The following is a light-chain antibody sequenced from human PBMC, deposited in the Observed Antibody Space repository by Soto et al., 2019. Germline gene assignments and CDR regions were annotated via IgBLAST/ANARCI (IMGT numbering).Light chain of an antibody. J-gene: IGLJ3*02. V-gene: IGLV2-23*01. CDR1: SNDVGSSNL. CDR3: CSFAHTRVL. CDR2: EDT. Sequence: QSALTQPASVSGSPGQSITISCTGPSNDVGSSNLVSLYQQHPGKAPKLIIYEDTKWPSGVSNRFSGSKSGNTASLTVSALQAEDEADYYCCSFAHTRVLFGGGTKLTVL.